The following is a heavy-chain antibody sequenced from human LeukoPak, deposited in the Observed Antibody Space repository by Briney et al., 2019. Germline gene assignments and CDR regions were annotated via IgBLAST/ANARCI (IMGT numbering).Heavy chain of an antibody. CDR1: GGSISSYY. Sequence: SETLSLTCTVSGGSISSYYWSWIRQPPGKGLEWIAYIYYSGSTSYNPSLKSRVTISVDTSKNQFSLKLSSVTAADTAVYYCARGGRDYGDYVNYWGQGTLVTVSS. J-gene: IGHJ4*02. CDR3: ARGGRDYGDYVNY. V-gene: IGHV4-59*12. CDR2: IYYSGST. D-gene: IGHD4-17*01.